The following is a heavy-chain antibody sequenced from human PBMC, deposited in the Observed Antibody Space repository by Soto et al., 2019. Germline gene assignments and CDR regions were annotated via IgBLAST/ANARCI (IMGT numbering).Heavy chain of an antibody. CDR2: ISGTTDTT. CDR1: GFTFGSYA. D-gene: IGHD2-21*02. Sequence: EVQLLEFGGGLVRPGGSLRLSCAASGFTFGSYAMGWVRQAPGKGLEWVSTISGTTDTTYYADSVKGRFTISRDNSKNTLYLQMNSLRADDTAVYYCAKRHMLTTIFDCWGQGTVVTVSS. J-gene: IGHJ4*02. CDR3: AKRHMLTTIFDC. V-gene: IGHV3-23*01.